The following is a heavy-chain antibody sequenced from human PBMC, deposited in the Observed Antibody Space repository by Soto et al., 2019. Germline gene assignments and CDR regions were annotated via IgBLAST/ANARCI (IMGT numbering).Heavy chain of an antibody. V-gene: IGHV3-23*01. CDR1: VGSGFTFTDYA. CDR2: ISGSDYRT. J-gene: IGHJ3*01. Sequence: EVQLLESGGGLVQPGGSLRLSCVASVGSGFTFTDYAMAWVRQAPEEGLEWVSGISGSDYRTYYADAVKGSFTISRDNSKNTLFPQMNSLRAEDTAIYYCVGDYGGLEGFDVWGQGTMVTVSS. CDR3: VGDYGGLEGFDV. D-gene: IGHD3-10*01.